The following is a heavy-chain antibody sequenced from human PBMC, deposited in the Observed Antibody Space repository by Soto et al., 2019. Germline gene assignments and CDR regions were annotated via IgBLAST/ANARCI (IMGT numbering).Heavy chain of an antibody. Sequence: SETLSLTCTVSGGSISSYYWGWIRQPPGKGLXWIGSIYYSGSTYYNPSLKSRVTISVDTSKNQFSLKLSSVTAADTAVYYCAKVRGTSCYAGACSRNWFDPWGQGTLVTVSS. V-gene: IGHV4-39*01. J-gene: IGHJ5*02. CDR1: GGSISSYY. CDR2: IYYSGST. CDR3: AKVRGTSCYAGACSRNWFDP. D-gene: IGHD2-2*01.